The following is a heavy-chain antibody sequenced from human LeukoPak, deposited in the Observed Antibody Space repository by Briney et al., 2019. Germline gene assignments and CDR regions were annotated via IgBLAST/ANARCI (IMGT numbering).Heavy chain of an antibody. CDR2: ISGDGGST. CDR3: AKDMSAATYWNWFDP. D-gene: IGHD2-2*01. J-gene: IGHJ5*02. V-gene: IGHV3-43*02. CDR1: GFTFDDYA. Sequence: GGSLRLSCAASGFTFDDYAMHWVRQVSGKGLEWVSLISGDGGSTYYADSVKGRFTISRDNSKNSLYLQMNSLRTEDTALYYCAKDMSAATYWNWFDPWGQGTLVTVSS.